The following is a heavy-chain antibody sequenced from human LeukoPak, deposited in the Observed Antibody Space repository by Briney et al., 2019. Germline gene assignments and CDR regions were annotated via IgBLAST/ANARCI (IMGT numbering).Heavy chain of an antibody. D-gene: IGHD3-10*01. J-gene: IGHJ6*03. CDR1: GGAISRYY. CDR2: IYYSGST. V-gene: IGHV4-59*01. Sequence: SETLSLTCSVSGGAISRYYWSWIRQPPGKGLEWIGYIYYSGSTNYNPSLKSRVTISVDTSKNQFSLKLSSVTAADTAVYYCARAGWGSGSYYVADYYMDVWGKGTTVTISS. CDR3: ARAGWGSGSYYVADYYMDV.